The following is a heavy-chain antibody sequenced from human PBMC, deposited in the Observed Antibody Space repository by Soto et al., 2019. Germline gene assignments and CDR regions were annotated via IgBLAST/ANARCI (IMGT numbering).Heavy chain of an antibody. CDR3: AHTSDTPLALDH. J-gene: IGHJ5*02. V-gene: IGHV2-5*02. Sequence: SGPTLVNPTQTLTLTCSFSGFTLTVNTLAVGVGWIRQPPGKALEWLALIYWDDDKHYNPSLKRRLTITKDTSKNQVVLTLTNMDPVDTATYFCAHTSDTPLALDHWGQGTLVTVSS. D-gene: IGHD5-18*01. CDR2: IYWDDDK. CDR1: GFTLTVNTLAVG.